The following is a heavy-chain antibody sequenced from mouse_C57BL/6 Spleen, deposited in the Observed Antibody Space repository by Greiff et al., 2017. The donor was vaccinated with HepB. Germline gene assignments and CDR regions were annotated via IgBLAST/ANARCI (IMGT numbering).Heavy chain of an antibody. V-gene: IGHV5-17*01. CDR2: ISSGSSTI. D-gene: IGHD2-4*01. J-gene: IGHJ4*01. CDR3: ARNDYDVWYYAMDY. Sequence: DVHLVESGGGLVKPGGSLKLSCAASGFTFSDYGMHWVRQAPEKGLEWVAYISSGSSTIYYADTVKGRFTISRDNAKNTLFLQMTSLRSEDTAMYYCARNDYDVWYYAMDYWGQGTSVTVSS. CDR1: GFTFSDYG.